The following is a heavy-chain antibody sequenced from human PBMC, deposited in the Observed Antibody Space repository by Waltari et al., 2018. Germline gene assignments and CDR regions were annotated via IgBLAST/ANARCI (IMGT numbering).Heavy chain of an antibody. CDR1: GFTFSSYS. CDR3: ARDRDWAFDI. CDR2: ISGDSGSI. J-gene: IGHJ3*02. D-gene: IGHD2-21*01. V-gene: IGHV3-48*04. Sequence: EVQLVESGGGLVQPGGSLRLSCAASGFTFSSYSMNWFRQAPGKGLEGVSYISGDSGSIQYADSVKGRITVSRDNAKNSLYLQMSSLTAEDTAVFYCARDRDWAFDIWGQGTMVTVSS.